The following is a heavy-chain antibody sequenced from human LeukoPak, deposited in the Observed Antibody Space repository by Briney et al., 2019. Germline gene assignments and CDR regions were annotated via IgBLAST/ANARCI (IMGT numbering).Heavy chain of an antibody. CDR2: IWYDGSNK. CDR3: ARQYLIVGATTSALRWDV. Sequence: PGGSLRLSCAASGFTFSSYGMHWVHQAPGKGLEWVAVIWYDGSNKYYADSVKGRFTISRDNSKNTLYLQMNSLRAEDTAVYYCARQYLIVGATTSALRWDVWGQGTTVTVSS. J-gene: IGHJ6*02. V-gene: IGHV3-33*01. CDR1: GFTFSSYG. D-gene: IGHD1-26*01.